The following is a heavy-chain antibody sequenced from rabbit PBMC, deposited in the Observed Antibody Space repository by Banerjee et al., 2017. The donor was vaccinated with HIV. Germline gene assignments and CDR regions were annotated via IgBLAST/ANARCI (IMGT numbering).Heavy chain of an antibody. J-gene: IGHJ4*01. CDR3: ARDLAGVIGWNFNL. CDR1: GFSFSSNA. D-gene: IGHD4-1*01. CDR2: INTISGDT. Sequence: QSLEESGGDLVKPGASLTLACTASGFSFSSNAVWWVRQAPGKGLEWIACINTISGDTVYATWAKGRFTISKASWTTVTLQMTSLTAADTASYFCARDLAGVIGWNFNLWGQGTLVTVS. V-gene: IGHV1S40*01.